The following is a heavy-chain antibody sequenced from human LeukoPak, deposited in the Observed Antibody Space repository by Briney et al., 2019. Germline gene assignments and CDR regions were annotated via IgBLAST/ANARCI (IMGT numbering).Heavy chain of an antibody. V-gene: IGHV3-30*04. CDR1: GFTFSSYA. D-gene: IGHD2-21*02. Sequence: HPGGSLRLSCAASGFTFSSYAMHWVRQAPGKGLEWVAVISYDGSNKYYADSVEGRFTISRDNSKNTLYLQMNSLRAEDTAVYYCARLPLVTAAAWGQGTLVTVSS. J-gene: IGHJ5*02. CDR3: ARLPLVTAAA. CDR2: ISYDGSNK.